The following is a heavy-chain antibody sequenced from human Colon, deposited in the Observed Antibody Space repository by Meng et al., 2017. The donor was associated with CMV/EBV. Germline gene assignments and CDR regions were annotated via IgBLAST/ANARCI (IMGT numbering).Heavy chain of an antibody. J-gene: IGHJ4*02. Sequence: LVQCGGEVKKPVDSVKGSCKASDYTLTGYLMHWVRQAPGQGLEWMGWINPNSGGTNYAQKFQGRVTMTRDTSITTAYMELSRLRSDDTAVYYCARDWYPGDRRGSFDYWGQGTLVTVSS. D-gene: IGHD3-22*01. CDR1: DYTLTGYL. V-gene: IGHV1-2*02. CDR2: INPNSGGT. CDR3: ARDWYPGDRRGSFDY.